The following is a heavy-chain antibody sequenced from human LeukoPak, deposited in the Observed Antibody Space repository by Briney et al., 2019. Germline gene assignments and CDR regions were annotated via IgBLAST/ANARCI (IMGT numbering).Heavy chain of an antibody. V-gene: IGHV4-39*01. J-gene: IGHJ3*02. CDR2: IYYSGST. CDR3: AKSVDTALVTTSFDI. Sequence: PSETLSLTCTVSGGSISSSSYYWGWIRQPPGKGLEWIGSIYYSGSTYYNPSLKSRVTISVDTSKNQFSLKLKSVTAAGTAVYYCAKSVDTALVTTSFDIWGQGTRVTVSS. CDR1: GGSISSSSYY. D-gene: IGHD5-18*01.